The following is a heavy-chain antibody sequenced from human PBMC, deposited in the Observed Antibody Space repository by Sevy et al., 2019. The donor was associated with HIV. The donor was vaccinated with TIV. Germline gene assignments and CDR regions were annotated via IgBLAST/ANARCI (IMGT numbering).Heavy chain of an antibody. D-gene: IGHD5-18*01. CDR3: ARGVDTAMVGTYYYGMDV. V-gene: IGHV3-7*01. CDR1: GFTFSSYW. J-gene: IGHJ6*02. CDR2: IKQDGSEK. Sequence: GGSLRLSCAASGFTFSSYWMSWVRQAPGKGLEWVANIKQDGSEKNYVDSVKGRFTISRDNAKNSLYLQMNSLRAEDTAVYYCARGVDTAMVGTYYYGMDVWGQGTTVTVSS.